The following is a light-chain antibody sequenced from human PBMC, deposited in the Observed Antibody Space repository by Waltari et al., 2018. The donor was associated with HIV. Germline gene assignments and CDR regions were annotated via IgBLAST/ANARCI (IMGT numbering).Light chain of an antibody. V-gene: IGKV3-15*01. Sequence: EVVVTQSPANLSVSPGERTALACRASQSVSRNLAWYQQKPGQPPRLLIYAASTRASGVPVRISGTGSGTEFTLTISSLQSEDFAVYYCQQYDDWPRTFGQGTRVEIK. J-gene: IGKJ1*01. CDR3: QQYDDWPRT. CDR2: AAS. CDR1: QSVSRN.